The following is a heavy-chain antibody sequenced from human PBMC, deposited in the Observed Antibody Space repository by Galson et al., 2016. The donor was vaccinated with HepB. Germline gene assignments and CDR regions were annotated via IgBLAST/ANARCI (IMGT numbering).Heavy chain of an antibody. CDR2: IYPDDSET. J-gene: IGHJ5*02. CDR3: ARRPSISSTSGWFDP. D-gene: IGHD3-10*01. Sequence: QSGAEVKKPGESLKISCKASGYIFTTYWIAWVRQMPGKGLEWMGIIYPDDSETTYSPSFQGQVTISVDKSINTAYLQWSSLKASDTAVYYCARRPSISSTSGWFDPWGQGTLVTVSS. V-gene: IGHV5-51*03. CDR1: GYIFTTYW.